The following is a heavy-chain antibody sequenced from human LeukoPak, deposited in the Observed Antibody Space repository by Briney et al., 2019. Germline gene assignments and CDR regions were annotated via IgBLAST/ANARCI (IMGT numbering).Heavy chain of an antibody. CDR2: ISSSSSYI. D-gene: IGHD3-9*01. V-gene: IGHV3-21*01. Sequence: GGSLRLSCAASGFTFSSYSMNWVRQAPGKGLEWVSSISSSSSYIYYADSVKGRFTISRDNAKNPLYLQMNSLRAEDTAVYYCARDKHDILTGYYGMFDYWGQGTLVTVSS. CDR3: ARDKHDILTGYYGMFDY. J-gene: IGHJ4*02. CDR1: GFTFSSYS.